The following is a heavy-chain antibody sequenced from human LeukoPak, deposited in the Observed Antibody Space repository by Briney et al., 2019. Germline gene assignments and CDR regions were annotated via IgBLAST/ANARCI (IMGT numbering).Heavy chain of an antibody. Sequence: GGSLRLSCAASGFTFSSYSMNWVRQAPGKGLEWVPYISSSSSYKYYADSVKGRFTISRDNAKNSLYLQMNSLRAEDTAVYYCARGGAAAGTDAFDIWGQGTMVTVSS. CDR3: ARGGAAAGTDAFDI. J-gene: IGHJ3*02. V-gene: IGHV3-21*01. CDR1: GFTFSSYS. D-gene: IGHD6-13*01. CDR2: ISSSSSYK.